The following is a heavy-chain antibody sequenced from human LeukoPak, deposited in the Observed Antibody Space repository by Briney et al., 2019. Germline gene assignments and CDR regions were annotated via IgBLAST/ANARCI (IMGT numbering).Heavy chain of an antibody. Sequence: PGGSLRLSCAASGFTFSSHAMSWVRQAPGKGLEWVSTVSGSGGNTYYTDSVKGRFTISRDNSKNTLYLQMNSLRAEDTAVYYCAKDRRAGSYDYWGQGTLVTVSS. CDR3: AKDRRAGSYDY. D-gene: IGHD3-10*01. J-gene: IGHJ4*02. CDR1: GFTFSSHA. V-gene: IGHV3-23*01. CDR2: VSGSGGNT.